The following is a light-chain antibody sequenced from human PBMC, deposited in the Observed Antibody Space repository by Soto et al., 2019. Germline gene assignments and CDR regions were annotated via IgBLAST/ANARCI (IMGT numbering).Light chain of an antibody. Sequence: QSVLTQSASASGTPGQRVTISCSGGTSNIGTNAVYWFQLLPGTAPKLLIYYSNHRPSGISDRFSGYKSGTSASLAISGLRPEDEADYYCAAWDDRLRGYVFATGTKVNVL. V-gene: IGLV1-47*01. J-gene: IGLJ1*01. CDR1: TSNIGTNA. CDR2: YSN. CDR3: AAWDDRLRGYV.